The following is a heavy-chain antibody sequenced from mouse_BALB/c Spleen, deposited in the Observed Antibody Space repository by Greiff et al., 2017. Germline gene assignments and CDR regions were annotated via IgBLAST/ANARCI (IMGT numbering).Heavy chain of an antibody. CDR2: IDPANGNT. D-gene: IGHD2-1*01. J-gene: IGHJ2*01. CDR1: GFNIKDTY. CDR3: NAWGGNYFPFDY. Sequence: VQLQQSGAELVKPGASVKLSCTASGFNIKDTYMHWVKQRPEQGLEWIGRIDPANGNTKYDPKFQGKATMTADTSSNTAYLQLSSLTSEDTAVYYCNAWGGNYFPFDYWGQGTTLTVSS. V-gene: IGHV14-3*02.